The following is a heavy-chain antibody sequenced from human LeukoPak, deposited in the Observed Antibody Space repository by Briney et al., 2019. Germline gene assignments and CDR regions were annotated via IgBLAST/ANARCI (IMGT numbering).Heavy chain of an antibody. CDR3: ARADCSSSTCYLRRSWFDP. J-gene: IGHJ5*02. V-gene: IGHV3-21*01. D-gene: IGHD2-2*01. CDR2: ISFSSTYI. Sequence: PGGSLRLSCAASGFSFSGHDMNWVGQAPGKGLEWVSSISFSSTYIYYADSVRGRFTISRDNAKNSLYLQMNSLRVEDTAVYYCARADCSSSTCYLRRSWFDPWGQGTLVTVSS. CDR1: GFSFSGHD.